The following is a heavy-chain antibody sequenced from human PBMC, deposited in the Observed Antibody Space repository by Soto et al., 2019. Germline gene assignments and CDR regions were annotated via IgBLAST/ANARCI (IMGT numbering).Heavy chain of an antibody. V-gene: IGHV6-1*01. J-gene: IGHJ6*02. Sequence: PSHTLSLTCAISGYSVSSNSAAWNWIRQSPSRGLEWLGRTYYRSKWYNDYAVSVKSRITINPDTSKNQFSLQLNSVTPEDTAVYYCARAPTIFGVVSTVPYGMDVWGQGTTVTVS. CDR2: TYYRSKWYN. CDR1: GYSVSSNSAA. D-gene: IGHD3-3*01. CDR3: ARAPTIFGVVSTVPYGMDV.